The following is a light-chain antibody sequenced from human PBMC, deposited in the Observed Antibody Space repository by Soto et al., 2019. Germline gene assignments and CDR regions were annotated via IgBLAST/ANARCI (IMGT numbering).Light chain of an antibody. V-gene: IGLV2-14*01. CDR3: SSYTSSSTLYV. CDR2: DVS. J-gene: IGLJ1*01. Sequence: QSALTQPASVSGSPGQSITISCTGTSSDFGGYNYVSWYQQHPGKAPKLMIYDVSNRPSGVPNRFSGSKSGNTASLTISGLQAEDEADYYCSSYTSSSTLYVFGTGTKVTVL. CDR1: SSDFGGYNY.